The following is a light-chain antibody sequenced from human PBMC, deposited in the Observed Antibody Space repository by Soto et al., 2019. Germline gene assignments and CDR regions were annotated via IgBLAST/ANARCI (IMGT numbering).Light chain of an antibody. CDR2: GAS. Sequence: EIVLTQSPGTLSLSPGERATLSCRASQTVSSSKLAWYQQKPGQAPKVLIYGASSRATGIPDRFSGSGSGTDFTLTISRLEPEDFAVYYWQQYGSSPRTFGQGTKVDIK. CDR3: QQYGSSPRT. J-gene: IGKJ1*01. V-gene: IGKV3-20*01. CDR1: QTVSSSK.